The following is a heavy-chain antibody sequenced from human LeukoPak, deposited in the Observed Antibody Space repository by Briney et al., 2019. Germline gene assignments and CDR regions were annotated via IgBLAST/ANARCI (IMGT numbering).Heavy chain of an antibody. V-gene: IGHV3-48*04. CDR1: GFTFSSYA. D-gene: IGHD3-16*01. J-gene: IGHJ6*02. CDR3: ARGGGLDV. Sequence: PGGSLRLSCAASGFTFSSYAMSWVRQAPGKGLEWVSYIRSSSNIIYYADSVKGRFTISRDNTKNSLYLQMSNLRAEDTAVYFCARGGGLDVWGQGATVTVSS. CDR2: IRSSSNII.